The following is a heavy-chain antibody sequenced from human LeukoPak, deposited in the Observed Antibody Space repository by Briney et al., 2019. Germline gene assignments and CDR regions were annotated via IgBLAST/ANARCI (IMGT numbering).Heavy chain of an antibody. Sequence: GGSLRLSCAASGFSFSEYWMSRVRQAPEKGLEWVGRIKSKSAGGTTDFAAPVKGRFTISRDDSKNTLYLQMNSLTSEDTAVYYCAQGSGQYYEYWGQGTLVTVSS. CDR2: IKSKSAGGTT. D-gene: IGHD3-22*01. V-gene: IGHV3-15*01. CDR3: AQGSGQYYEY. J-gene: IGHJ4*02. CDR1: GFSFSEYW.